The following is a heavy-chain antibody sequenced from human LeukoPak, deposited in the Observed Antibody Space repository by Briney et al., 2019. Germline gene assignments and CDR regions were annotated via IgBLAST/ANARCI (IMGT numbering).Heavy chain of an antibody. Sequence: GGSLRLSCEASGFTFSGYFMTWIRQAPGKGLEWLSFISSSGTTTYYADSVKGRFTISRDNTKNSLYLQMHSLRAEDTAVYYCARPLYGDYASAFDIWGQGTMVTVSS. J-gene: IGHJ3*02. CDR3: ARPLYGDYASAFDI. D-gene: IGHD4-17*01. CDR2: ISSSGTTT. V-gene: IGHV3-11*01. CDR1: GFTFSGYF.